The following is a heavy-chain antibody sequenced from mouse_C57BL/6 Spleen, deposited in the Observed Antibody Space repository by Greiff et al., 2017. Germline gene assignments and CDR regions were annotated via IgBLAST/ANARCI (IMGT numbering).Heavy chain of an antibody. CDR3: TRLWYDAWFAY. Sequence: EVKVVESGAGLVKPGGSLKLSCAASGFTFSSYAMSWVRQTPEKRLEWVAYISSGGDYIYYEDPVMGRFTISRDNARHTLYLQMSSLKSEDTAMYYCTRLWYDAWFAYWGQGTLVTVSA. CDR1: GFTFSSYA. V-gene: IGHV5-9-1*02. CDR2: ISSGGDYI. J-gene: IGHJ3*01. D-gene: IGHD2-14*01.